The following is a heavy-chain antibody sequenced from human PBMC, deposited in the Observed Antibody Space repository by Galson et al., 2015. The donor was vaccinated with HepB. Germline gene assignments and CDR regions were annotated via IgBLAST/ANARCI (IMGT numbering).Heavy chain of an antibody. D-gene: IGHD3-22*01. CDR1: GFYFSSYG. CDR2: IWYDGSNK. J-gene: IGHJ4*02. CDR3: ARDQDYYENSGYPFDY. Sequence: SLRLSCAASGFYFSSYGMHWVRQGPHKGLEWVAGIWYDGSNKYYIDSVKGRFSVSRDNSKNTVYLQMNSLRAEDTAVYYCARDQDYYENSGYPFDYWGQGTLVTVSS. V-gene: IGHV3-33*01.